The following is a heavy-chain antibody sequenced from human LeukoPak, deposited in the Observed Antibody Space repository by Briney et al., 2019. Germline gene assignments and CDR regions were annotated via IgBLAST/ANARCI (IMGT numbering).Heavy chain of an antibody. J-gene: IGHJ4*01. CDR2: INPNSGDT. Sequence: ASVKVSCKASGYTLTVYYIHWVRQAPGQGLEWMGRINPNSGDTNFAQKFQGRVAMTRDTSISTAYMDLSGLRPDDTAVYYCAREGSGYTYGRGSYFDYWGHGILVTVSS. CDR3: AREGSGYTYGRGSYFDY. D-gene: IGHD5-18*01. V-gene: IGHV1-2*06. CDR1: GYTLTVYY.